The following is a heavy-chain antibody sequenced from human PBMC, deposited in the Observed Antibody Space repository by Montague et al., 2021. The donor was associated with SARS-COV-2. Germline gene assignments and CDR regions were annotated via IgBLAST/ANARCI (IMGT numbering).Heavy chain of an antibody. D-gene: IGHD2-15*01. CDR2: INYSGNT. J-gene: IGHJ5*02. CDR3: ARQVVVATGWFDP. Sequence: SETLSLTCTVSGGSIRSSSYYWDWIRQTPGKGLEWIGSINYSGNTYYNPSLKSRVTISVDTSKKQFSLKLSSVTAADTAVYYCARQVVVATGWFDPWARELWSPSPQ. V-gene: IGHV4-39*01. CDR1: GGSIRSSSYY.